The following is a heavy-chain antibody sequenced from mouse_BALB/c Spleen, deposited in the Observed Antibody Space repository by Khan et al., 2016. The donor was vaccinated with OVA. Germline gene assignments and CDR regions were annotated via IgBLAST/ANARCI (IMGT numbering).Heavy chain of an antibody. J-gene: IGHJ4*01. CDR2: ISYSGST. V-gene: IGHV3-2*02. D-gene: IGHD2-3*01. CDR3: ARDGSRDNDAMDY. Sequence: VQLKQSGPGLVKPSQSLSLTCTVTGYSITSDYAWNWIRQFPGNKLEWMGYISYSGSTNYNPALKSRISLTRETSKNQFFLQSNSVTNEYTATYYCARDGSRDNDAMDYRGQGTSGTGSS. CDR1: GYSITSDYA.